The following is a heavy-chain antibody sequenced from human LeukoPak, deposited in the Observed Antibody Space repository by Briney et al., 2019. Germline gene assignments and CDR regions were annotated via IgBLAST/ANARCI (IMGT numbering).Heavy chain of an antibody. D-gene: IGHD5-24*01. CDR2: IRNKANTHTT. Sequence: PGGSLRLSCAASGFTFSDYYMDWVRQAPGKGLEWVGRIRNKANTHTTEYAASVKGRFTISRDDSKNSLYLQMNSLRAEDTAVYYCARQREMTTIFTALGYWGQGTLVTVSS. J-gene: IGHJ4*02. CDR3: ARQREMTTIFTALGY. CDR1: GFTFSDYY. V-gene: IGHV3-72*01.